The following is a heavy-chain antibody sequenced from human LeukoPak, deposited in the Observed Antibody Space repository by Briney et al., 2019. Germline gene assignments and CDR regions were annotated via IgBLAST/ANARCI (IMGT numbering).Heavy chain of an antibody. CDR1: GGTFSSYA. Sequence: SVKVSCKASGGTFSSYAISWVRQAPGQGLEWMGGIIPIFGTANYAQKFQGRVTITADKSTSTAYMELSSLRSEDTAVYYCARGFVNRDAFDIWGQGTMVTVSS. V-gene: IGHV1-69*06. J-gene: IGHJ3*02. CDR2: IIPIFGTA. CDR3: ARGFVNRDAFDI. D-gene: IGHD1-14*01.